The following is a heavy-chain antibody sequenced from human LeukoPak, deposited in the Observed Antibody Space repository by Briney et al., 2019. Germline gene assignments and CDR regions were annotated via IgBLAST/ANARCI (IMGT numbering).Heavy chain of an antibody. D-gene: IGHD6-6*01. J-gene: IGHJ4*02. CDR1: ADTFSSYA. CDR2: IIPILSKT. CDR3: AGQSMAAPSGDY. V-gene: IGHV1-69*10. Sequence: SVKVSCKASADTFSSYAINWVRQAPGQGLEWMGGIIPILSKTNYAQKFQGRVTITADKSTTTVDMELTSLRSEDTAFCYCAGQSMAAPSGDYWGQGTLVTVSS.